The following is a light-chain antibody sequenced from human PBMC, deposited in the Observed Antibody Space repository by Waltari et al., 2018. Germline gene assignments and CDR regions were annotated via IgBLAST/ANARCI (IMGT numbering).Light chain of an antibody. V-gene: IGKV4-1*01. J-gene: IGKJ4*01. Sequence: DIVMPQSPDSLAGSLGERATIKCKSSQSVLYTPNSKNYLAWYQQKPGQPPKLLIYWASIRESGVPDRFSGSGSGTDFTLTISSLQAEDVAVYYCQQFFDPPLTFGGGTKVVIK. CDR1: QSVLYTPNSKNY. CDR2: WAS. CDR3: QQFFDPPLT.